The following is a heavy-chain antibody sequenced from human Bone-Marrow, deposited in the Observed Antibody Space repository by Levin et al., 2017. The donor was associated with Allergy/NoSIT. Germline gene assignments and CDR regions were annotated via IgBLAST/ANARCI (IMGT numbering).Heavy chain of an antibody. CDR3: ARGRIVGATGY. V-gene: IGHV3-21*01. CDR2: IRSSGSNT. CDR1: GFTFSNYS. J-gene: IGHJ4*02. D-gene: IGHD1-26*01. Sequence: GGSLRLSCAASGFTFSNYSMSWVRQAPGKGLEWVSSIRSSGSNTYYADSVRGRFTISRDNAKNSLYLQMDTLRAEDTAMYYCARGRIVGATGYWGQGTLVTVSS.